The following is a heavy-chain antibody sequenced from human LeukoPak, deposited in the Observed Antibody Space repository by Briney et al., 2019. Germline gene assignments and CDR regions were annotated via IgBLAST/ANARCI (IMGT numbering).Heavy chain of an antibody. V-gene: IGHV4-39*01. J-gene: IGHJ4*02. CDR1: GGSISSSSYY. CDR3: ARQRYCGGDCYSPPRDY. Sequence: SETLSLTCTVSGGSISSSSYYWGWIRQPPGKELEWIGSIYYSGSTYYNPSLKSRVTISVDTSKNQFSLKLSSVTAADTAVYYCARQRYCGGDCYSPPRDYWGQGTLVTVSS. D-gene: IGHD2-21*02. CDR2: IYYSGST.